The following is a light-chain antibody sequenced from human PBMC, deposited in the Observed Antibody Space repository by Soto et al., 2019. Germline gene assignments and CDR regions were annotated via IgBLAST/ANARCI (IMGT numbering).Light chain of an antibody. J-gene: IGKJ1*01. CDR1: LRIRND. CDR3: LQHDNYPWT. CDR2: AAS. V-gene: IGKV1-17*01. Sequence: DIQMTQSPSSLSASVGDRVTITCRASLRIRNDLGWYQHKPGKAPKRLIYAASGLQSGVPSRFSGSGSGTEFTLTISSLQPEDFATYSFLQHDNYPWTFGQGTKVEFK.